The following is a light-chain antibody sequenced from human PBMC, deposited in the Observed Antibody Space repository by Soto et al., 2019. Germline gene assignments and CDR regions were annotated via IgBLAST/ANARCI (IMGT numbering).Light chain of an antibody. CDR2: DAS. CDR1: QRISDN. V-gene: IGKV3-20*01. CDR3: QQYASAPWT. J-gene: IGKJ1*01. Sequence: IVLAESPCTLSLYTGERATLSCRASQRISDNLAGYQQKPRQAPRLLLYDASNRGTGIPDRVSGSGSGTDFTLTIISLQPEDFAVDYCQQYASAPWTFGQGTKV.